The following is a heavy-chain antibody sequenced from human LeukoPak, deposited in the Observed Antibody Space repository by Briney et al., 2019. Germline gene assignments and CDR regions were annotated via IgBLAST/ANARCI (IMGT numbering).Heavy chain of an antibody. CDR2: IYYSGST. V-gene: IGHV4-59*01. Sequence: SGTLSLTCTVSDGSINSFYWSWIRQPPGRGLEWIGYIYYSGSTNYNPSLKSRVTISVDTSKNQFSLNLNSVTAADTAVYYCARAVAYGIDTGYFDYWGQGTLVTVSS. J-gene: IGHJ4*02. CDR3: ARAVAYGIDTGYFDY. D-gene: IGHD2-8*02. CDR1: DGSINSFY.